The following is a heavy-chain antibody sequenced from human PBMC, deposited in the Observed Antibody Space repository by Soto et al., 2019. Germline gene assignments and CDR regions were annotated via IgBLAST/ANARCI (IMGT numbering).Heavy chain of an antibody. V-gene: IGHV1-69*06. J-gene: IGHJ6*02. CDR3: ARDRYSSGWSYYYYYGMDV. D-gene: IGHD6-19*01. CDR2: IIPIFGTA. CDR1: GGTFSSYA. Sequence: QVQLVQSGVEVQKPGSSVKVSCKASGGTFSSYAISWVRQAPGQGLEWMGGIIPIFGTANYAQKFQGRVTITADKSTSTAYMELSSLRSEDTAVYYCARDRYSSGWSYYYYYGMDVWGQGTTVTVSS.